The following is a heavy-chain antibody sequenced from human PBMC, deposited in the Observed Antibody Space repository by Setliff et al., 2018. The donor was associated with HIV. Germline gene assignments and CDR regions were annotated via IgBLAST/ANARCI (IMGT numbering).Heavy chain of an antibody. CDR1: GGSISSHY. J-gene: IGHJ6*02. CDR2: IYHSGST. Sequence: PSETLSLTCTVSGGSISSHYWSWIRQPPGKGLEWIGEIYHSGSTYYNPSLRSRVTISVDTSKNQFSLKLSSVTAADTAVYYCARGHCSGTNCYGVDYYGMDVWGQGTTVTAP. V-gene: IGHV4-59*11. D-gene: IGHD2-2*01. CDR3: ARGHCSGTNCYGVDYYGMDV.